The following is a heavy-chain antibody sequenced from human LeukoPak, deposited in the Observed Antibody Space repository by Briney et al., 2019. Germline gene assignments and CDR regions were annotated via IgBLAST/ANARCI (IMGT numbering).Heavy chain of an antibody. CDR3: ARAPYGDYVSADC. J-gene: IGHJ4*02. D-gene: IGHD4-17*01. V-gene: IGHV3-30-3*01. CDR2: ISYDGSNK. Sequence: GGSLRLSCAASGFTFSSYAMHWVRQAPGKGLEWVAVISYDGSNKYYADSVKGRFTISRDNSKNTLYLQMNSLRAEDTAVYYCARAPYGDYVSADCWGQGTLVTVSS. CDR1: GFTFSSYA.